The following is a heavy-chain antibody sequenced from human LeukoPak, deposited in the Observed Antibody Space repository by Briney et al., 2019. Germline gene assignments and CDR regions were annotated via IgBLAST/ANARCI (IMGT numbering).Heavy chain of an antibody. D-gene: IGHD2-21*02. Sequence: GGSLRLSCAASGFTFSSYWMHWVRQAPGKGLVWVSRINSDGSSTSYADSVKSRFTISRDNAKNTLYLQMNSLRAEDTAVYYCARDRGRGIVVVTAIDYWGQGTLVTVSS. CDR2: INSDGSST. V-gene: IGHV3-74*01. CDR3: ARDRGRGIVVVTAIDY. CDR1: GFTFSSYW. J-gene: IGHJ4*02.